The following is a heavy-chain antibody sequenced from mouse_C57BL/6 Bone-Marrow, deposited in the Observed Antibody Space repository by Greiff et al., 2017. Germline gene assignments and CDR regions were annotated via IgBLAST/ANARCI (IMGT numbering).Heavy chain of an antibody. J-gene: IGHJ2*01. CDR2: IYPGSGST. Sequence: VQLQQPGAELVKPGASVKMSCKASGYTFTSYWITWVKQRPGQGLAWIGDIYPGSGSTNYNEKFKSKATLTVDTSSSTAYMQLSSLTSEDSAVYYCAREEAKFITTVVAHFDYWGQGTTLTVSS. CDR1: GYTFTSYW. D-gene: IGHD1-1*01. CDR3: AREEAKFITTVVAHFDY. V-gene: IGHV1-55*01.